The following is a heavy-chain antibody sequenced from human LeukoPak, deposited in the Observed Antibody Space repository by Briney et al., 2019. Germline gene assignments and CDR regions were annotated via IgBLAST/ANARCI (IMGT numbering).Heavy chain of an antibody. J-gene: IGHJ4*02. CDR3: ARDYYGAGSYYG. V-gene: IGHV4-34*01. Sequence: PSETLSLTCAVYGVSFSDYYWSWIRQPPGKGLEWIGEINHSGSTNYNPSLKSRVTISVDTSKNQFSLKLSSVTAADTAVYYCARDYYGAGSYYGWGQGTLVTVSS. D-gene: IGHD3-10*01. CDR1: GVSFSDYY. CDR2: INHSGST.